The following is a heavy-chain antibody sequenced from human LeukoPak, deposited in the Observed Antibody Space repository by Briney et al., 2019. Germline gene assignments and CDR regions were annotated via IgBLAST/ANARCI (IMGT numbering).Heavy chain of an antibody. D-gene: IGHD6-19*01. CDR3: AKPVAGTAYFDY. J-gene: IGHJ4*02. Sequence: GGSLRLSCAASGFTFSSYDMHWVRQAPGKGLEWVAVISYDGSNKYYADSVKGRFTISRDNSKNTLYLQMNSLRAEDTAVYYCAKPVAGTAYFDYWGQGTLVTVSS. V-gene: IGHV3-30*18. CDR1: GFTFSSYD. CDR2: ISYDGSNK.